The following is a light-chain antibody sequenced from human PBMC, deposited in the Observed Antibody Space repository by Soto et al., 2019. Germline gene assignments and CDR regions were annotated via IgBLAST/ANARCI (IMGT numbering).Light chain of an antibody. Sequence: EIVMTQSPATLSVSPGERATLSCRASQSVGTNLAWYQQKPGQAPRLLFYGASTRATGIPARFSGSGSGTDFTLTISSLQSEDFAVYYWQQYTTWRSPSESLGPGTRVDIK. CDR3: QQYTTWRSPSES. CDR2: GAS. CDR1: QSVGTN. V-gene: IGKV3D-15*01. J-gene: IGKJ3*01.